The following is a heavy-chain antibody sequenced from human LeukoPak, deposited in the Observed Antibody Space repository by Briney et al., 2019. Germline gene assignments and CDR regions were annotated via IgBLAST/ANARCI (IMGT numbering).Heavy chain of an antibody. CDR2: IIPIFGTA. CDR1: GGTFSSYA. CDR3: ASPPEMATKMNSLQLKY. V-gene: IGHV1-69*05. D-gene: IGHD5-24*01. J-gene: IGHJ4*02. Sequence: ASVKVSCKASGGTFSSYAISWVRQAPGQGLEWMGGIIPIFGTANYAQKFQGRVTITTDESTSTAYMELSSLRSEDTAVYYCASPPEMATKMNSLQLKYWGQGTLVTVSS.